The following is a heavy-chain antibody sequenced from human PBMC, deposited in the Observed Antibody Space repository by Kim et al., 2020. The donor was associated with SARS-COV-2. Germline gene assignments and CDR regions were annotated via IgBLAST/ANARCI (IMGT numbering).Heavy chain of an antibody. V-gene: IGHV4-4*02. Sequence: SETLSLTCAVSGGSISSSNWWSWVRQPPGKGLEWIGEIYHSGSTNYNPSLKSRVTISVDKSKNQFSLKLSSVTAADTVVYYCARGLWFGEFSATFGDYYGMDVWGQGTTVTVSS. J-gene: IGHJ6*02. CDR2: IYHSGST. CDR3: ARGLWFGEFSATFGDYYGMDV. D-gene: IGHD3-10*01. CDR1: GGSISSSNW.